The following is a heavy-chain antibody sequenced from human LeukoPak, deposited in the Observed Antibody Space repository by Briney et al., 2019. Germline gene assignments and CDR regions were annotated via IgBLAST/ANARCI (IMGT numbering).Heavy chain of an antibody. CDR2: IYYGGSP. CDR1: GDSINKYF. J-gene: IGHJ5*01. CDR3: ARFRDIVPTIFDS. Sequence: PSETLSLTCTVSGDSINKYFWNWIRQPPGKGLECVGYIYYGGSPNYNPSLKSRVTISLDTSKNQFSLKLKSMTAADTAVYYCARFRDIVPTIFDSWGQGTLVTVSS. V-gene: IGHV4-59*08. D-gene: IGHD5-12*01.